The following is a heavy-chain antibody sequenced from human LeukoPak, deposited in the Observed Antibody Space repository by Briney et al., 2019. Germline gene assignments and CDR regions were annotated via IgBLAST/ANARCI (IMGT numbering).Heavy chain of an antibody. CDR1: GFTFDDYA. D-gene: IGHD5-18*01. J-gene: IGHJ6*03. V-gene: IGHV3-43*02. CDR2: ISGDGGST. Sequence: GGSLRLSCAASGFTFDDYAMHWVRQAPGKGLEWVSLISGDGGSTYYADSVKGRFTISRDNSKNSLYLQMNSLRTEDTALYYCAKDHGYSYYYYYMDVWGKGTTVTVSS. CDR3: AKDHGYSYYYYYMDV.